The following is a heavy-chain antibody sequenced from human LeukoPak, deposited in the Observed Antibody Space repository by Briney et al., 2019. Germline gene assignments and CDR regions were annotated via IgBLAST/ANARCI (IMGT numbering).Heavy chain of an antibody. CDR2: INHSGST. D-gene: IGHD5-18*01. V-gene: IGHV4-34*01. CDR1: GGSFSGYY. J-gene: IGHJ4*02. Sequence: SSETLSLTCAVYGGSFSGYYWSWIRQPPGKGLEWIGEINHSGSTNYNPSLKSRVTISVDTSKNQFSLKLSSVTAADTAVYYCARGLTDSYGSRPFDYWGQGTLSPSPQ. CDR3: ARGLTDSYGSRPFDY.